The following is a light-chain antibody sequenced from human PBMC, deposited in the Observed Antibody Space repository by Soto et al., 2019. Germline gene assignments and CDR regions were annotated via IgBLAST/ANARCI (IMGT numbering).Light chain of an antibody. J-gene: IGLJ1*01. CDR1: SSDVGGYNY. Sequence: QSVLTQPASLSGSPGQSITISCTGTSSDVGGYNYVSWYQQHPGKAPKLMIYDVSNRPSGVSNRFSVSKSGNTASLTISGLQAEDEADYYCSSYTSSSTYVFGTGTKLTVL. CDR2: DVS. CDR3: SSYTSSSTYV. V-gene: IGLV2-14*01.